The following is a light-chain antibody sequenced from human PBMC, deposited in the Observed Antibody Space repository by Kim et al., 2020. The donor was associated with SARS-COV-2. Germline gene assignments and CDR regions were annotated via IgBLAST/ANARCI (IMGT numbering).Light chain of an antibody. V-gene: IGLV3-19*01. Sequence: SSELTQDPAVSVALGQTVRITCRGDSLRNYYASWYQQRPGQAPVLVIYGTNNRPSGIPDRFSGSRSGNTASLTITGAQAEDEADYYCNSRDNSGNHWVFGGGTQLTVL. CDR3: NSRDNSGNHWV. J-gene: IGLJ3*02. CDR1: SLRNYY. CDR2: GTN.